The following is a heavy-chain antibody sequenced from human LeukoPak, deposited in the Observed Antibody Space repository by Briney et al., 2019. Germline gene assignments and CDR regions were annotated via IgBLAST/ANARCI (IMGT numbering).Heavy chain of an antibody. J-gene: IGHJ3*02. D-gene: IGHD3-22*01. V-gene: IGHV4-38-2*02. CDR1: GYSISSGYY. CDR2: ISSSGST. Sequence: SETLSLTCTVSGYSISSGYYWSWIRPPAGKGLEWIGRISSSGSTNYNPSLKSRVTISVDTSKNQFSLKLSSVTAADTAVYFCARGPYSYDSSGAFDIWGQGTMVTVSS. CDR3: ARGPYSYDSSGAFDI.